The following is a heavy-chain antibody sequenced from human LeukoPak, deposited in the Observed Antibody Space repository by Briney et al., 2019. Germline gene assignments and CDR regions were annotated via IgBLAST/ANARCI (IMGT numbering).Heavy chain of an antibody. Sequence: GRSLRLSCAASGFTLSSYGMHWVRQAPGKGLEWVAVISYDGSNKYYADSVKGRFTISRDNSKNTLYLQMNSLRAEDTAVYYCAKDSNYYDSSGYHGYFDYWGQGTLVTVSS. CDR1: GFTLSSYG. CDR3: AKDSNYYDSSGYHGYFDY. V-gene: IGHV3-30*18. CDR2: ISYDGSNK. J-gene: IGHJ4*02. D-gene: IGHD3-22*01.